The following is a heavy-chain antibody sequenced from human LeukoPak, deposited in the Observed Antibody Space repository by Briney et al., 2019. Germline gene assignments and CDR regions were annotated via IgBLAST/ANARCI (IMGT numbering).Heavy chain of an antibody. J-gene: IGHJ4*02. CDR1: GYSISSGYY. V-gene: IGHV4-38-2*02. CDR3: ARSYYDSSGYFVGVFDY. D-gene: IGHD3-22*01. CDR2: IYHSGST. Sequence: SETLSLTCSVSGYSISSGYYWGWIRQPPGQGLECIGTIYHSGSTYYNPSLKSRVTISVDTSKNQFSLKLSSVTAADTAVYYCARSYYDSSGYFVGVFDYWGQGTLVTVSS.